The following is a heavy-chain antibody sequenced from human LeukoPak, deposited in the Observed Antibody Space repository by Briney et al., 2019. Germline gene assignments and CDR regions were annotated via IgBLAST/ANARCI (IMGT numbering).Heavy chain of an antibody. Sequence: SETLSLTCVVYGGSFSDYYWSWIRQPPGKGLQWIGEINHGGSTNYNPSLKSRVTISVDTSKNQFSLQLTSVTPEDTAVYYCASHRYSGSLGAFDIWGQGTMVTVSS. CDR3: ASHRYSGSLGAFDI. D-gene: IGHD1-26*01. J-gene: IGHJ3*02. CDR1: GGSFSDYY. V-gene: IGHV4-34*01. CDR2: INHGGST.